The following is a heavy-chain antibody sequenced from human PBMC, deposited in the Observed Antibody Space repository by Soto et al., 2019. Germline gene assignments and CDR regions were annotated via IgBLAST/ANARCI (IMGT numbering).Heavy chain of an antibody. D-gene: IGHD6-19*01. J-gene: IGHJ4*02. CDR3: ARLYSSGWYGPGRY. CDR1: GFTFDDYG. Sequence: EVQLVESGGGVVRPGGSLRLSCAASGFTFDDYGMSWVRQAPGKGLEWVSGSNWNGGSTGYADSVKGRFTISRDNAKNYLYLQMNSLRAEDTALYYCARLYSSGWYGPGRYWGQGTLVTVSS. CDR2: SNWNGGST. V-gene: IGHV3-20*04.